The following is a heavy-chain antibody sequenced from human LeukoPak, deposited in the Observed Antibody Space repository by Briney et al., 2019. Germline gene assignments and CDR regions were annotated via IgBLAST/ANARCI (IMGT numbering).Heavy chain of an antibody. CDR1: GFNFNNFA. Sequence: GGSLRLSCAASGFNFNNFALHWVRQAPGKGLEWVAVISSDGNNKYFADSVKARFTISRDNSENTLYLQMTSLRPEDTAVYYCAKPFGVGYCAGGSCYYIDYWGQGTLVTVSS. CDR3: AKPFGVGYCAGGSCYYIDY. CDR2: ISSDGNNK. V-gene: IGHV3-30-3*01. D-gene: IGHD2-15*01. J-gene: IGHJ4*02.